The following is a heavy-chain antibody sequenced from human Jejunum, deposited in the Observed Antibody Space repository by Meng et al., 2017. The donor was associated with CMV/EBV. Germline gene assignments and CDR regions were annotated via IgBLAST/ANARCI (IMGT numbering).Heavy chain of an antibody. CDR1: GVTCSNYA. CDR3: AKATDFDY. Sequence: LRVSCAASGVTCSNYALNWVRQAPGKGLEWVSGIRHDGGTFYAASVKGRFTISRDNSKNTLYLQMNSLRAEDTAVYYCAKATDFDYWGQGTLVTVSP. D-gene: IGHD4-11*01. CDR2: IRHDGGT. J-gene: IGHJ4*02. V-gene: IGHV3-23*01.